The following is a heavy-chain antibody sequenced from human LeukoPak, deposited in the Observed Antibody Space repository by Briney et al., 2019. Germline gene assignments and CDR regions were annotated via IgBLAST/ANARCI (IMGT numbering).Heavy chain of an antibody. CDR2: INTDGSRT. V-gene: IGHV3-74*01. CDR3: VREWELLPWH. CDR1: GFTFSSYR. Sequence: TGGSLRLSCAASGFTFSSYRMYWARQGPGKGLVWVSRINTDGSRTSYADSVKGRFTTARDNAKNTLYLQMNSLRVEDTAVYYCVREWELLPWHWGQGTLVTVSS. D-gene: IGHD3-10*01. J-gene: IGHJ4*02.